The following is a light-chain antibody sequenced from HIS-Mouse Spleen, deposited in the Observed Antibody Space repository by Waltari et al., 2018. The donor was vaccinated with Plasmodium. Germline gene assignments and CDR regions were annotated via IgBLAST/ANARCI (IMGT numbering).Light chain of an antibody. V-gene: IGLV3-10*01. CDR1: ALTKKY. CDR3: YSTDSSGNHRV. Sequence: SYELTQPPSVSVSPGQTARITCPVDALTKKYAYWYQQKSGQAPVLVIYEDSKRPSGIPERFSGSSSGTMATLTISGAQVEDEADYYCYSTDSSGNHRVFGGGTKLTVL. J-gene: IGLJ3*02. CDR2: EDS.